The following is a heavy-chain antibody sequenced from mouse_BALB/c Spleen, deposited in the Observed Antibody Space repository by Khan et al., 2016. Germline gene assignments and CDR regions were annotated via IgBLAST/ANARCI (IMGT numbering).Heavy chain of an antibody. J-gene: IGHJ3*01. V-gene: IGHV14-1*02. Sequence: VQLKQSGAELVRPGALVKLSCKASGFNIKDYYMHWVKQRPEQGLEWIGWIDPENGNTIYDPKFQGKASITADTSSNTSFMKFSSLTTEEPAVYYCSREGPVVWTHWGQGSLVTVSA. CDR1: GFNIKDYY. CDR3: SREGPVVWTH. D-gene: IGHD1-1*02. CDR2: IDPENGNT.